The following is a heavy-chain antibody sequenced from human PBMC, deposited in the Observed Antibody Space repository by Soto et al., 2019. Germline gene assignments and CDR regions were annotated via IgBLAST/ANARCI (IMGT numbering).Heavy chain of an antibody. D-gene: IGHD5-18*01. CDR3: ARAKADTTLVVNPTYYFDY. J-gene: IGHJ4*02. CDR1: GYSISSGYY. Sequence: SETLSLTCVVSGYSISSGYYCGWIRQPPGKGLEWIGNIYHSGSTYYNPSLKSRVTISVDTSKNQFSLKLLSVTAADAALYYCARAKADTTLVVNPTYYFDYWGQGTLVTVSS. V-gene: IGHV4-38-2*01. CDR2: IYHSGST.